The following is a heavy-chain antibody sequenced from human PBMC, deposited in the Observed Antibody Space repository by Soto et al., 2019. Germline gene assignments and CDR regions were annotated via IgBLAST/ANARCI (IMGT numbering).Heavy chain of an antibody. Sequence: QVQLQESGPGLVKPSETLSLTCTVSGGSISSYYWSWIRQPPGKGLEWIGYIYYSGSTNYNPSLKSRVTRSVDTSKNQFSLKLSSVTAADTAVYYCERSRTASSWVNYWGQGTLVTVSS. CDR2: IYYSGST. J-gene: IGHJ4*02. CDR3: ERSRTASSWVNY. V-gene: IGHV4-59*01. D-gene: IGHD1-26*01. CDR1: GGSISSYY.